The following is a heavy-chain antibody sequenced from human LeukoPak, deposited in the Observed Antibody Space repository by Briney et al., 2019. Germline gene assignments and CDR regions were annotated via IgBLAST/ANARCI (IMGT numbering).Heavy chain of an antibody. CDR2: IYYSGST. CDR1: GGSISSSSYY. V-gene: IGHV4-39*01. D-gene: IGHD3-3*01. Sequence: SETLSLTCTVSGGSISSSSYYWGWIRQPPGKGLAWIGSIYYSGSTYYNPSLKSRVTMSVDTSKNQFSLKLSSVTAADTAVYYCARQKGQYYDFWSGYYTAEFDYWGQGTLVTVSS. J-gene: IGHJ4*02. CDR3: ARQKGQYYDFWSGYYTAEFDY.